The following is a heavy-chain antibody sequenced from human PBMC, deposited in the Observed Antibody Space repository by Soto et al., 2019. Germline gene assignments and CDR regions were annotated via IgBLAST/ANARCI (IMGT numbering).Heavy chain of an antibody. J-gene: IGHJ6*02. V-gene: IGHV4-34*01. Sequence: SETLSLTCAVYGGSFSGYYWSWIRQPPGKGLEWIGEINHSGSTNYNPSLKSRVTISVDTSKNQFSLKLSSVTAADTAVYYCARGFTDCSSTSCYIWDYYYYGMDVWGQGTTVTVSS. CDR1: GGSFSGYY. CDR2: INHSGST. D-gene: IGHD2-2*02. CDR3: ARGFTDCSSTSCYIWDYYYYGMDV.